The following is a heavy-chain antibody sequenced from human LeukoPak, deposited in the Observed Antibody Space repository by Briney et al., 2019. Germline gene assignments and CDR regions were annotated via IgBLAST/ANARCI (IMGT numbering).Heavy chain of an antibody. CDR1: GFTFSDFY. Sequence: GGSLRLSCAASGFTFSDFYMSWIRQAPGKGLESVSYISGSSSNTNYADSVEGRFTISRDNAKNSLYLQMNSLRPEDTAVYYCTRHPAEGDYWGQGTLVTVSS. D-gene: IGHD2-15*01. V-gene: IGHV3-11*03. CDR2: ISGSSSNT. J-gene: IGHJ4*02. CDR3: TRHPAEGDY.